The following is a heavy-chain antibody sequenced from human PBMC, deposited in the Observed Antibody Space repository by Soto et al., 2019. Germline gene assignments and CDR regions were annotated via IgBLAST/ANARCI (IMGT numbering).Heavy chain of an antibody. J-gene: IGHJ3*02. CDR3: AGHRDAFDI. CDR2: IIPILGIA. Sequence: QVQLLQSGAEVTKPGSSVKVSCKASGGPFSINTSSWVRQAPGQGLEWMGRIIPILGIAHYAQKFQHRVTITADKSTSTAYMELSSLRSEDTAVYYCAGHRDAFDIWGQGTMVTVSS. V-gene: IGHV1-69*02. CDR1: GGPFSINT.